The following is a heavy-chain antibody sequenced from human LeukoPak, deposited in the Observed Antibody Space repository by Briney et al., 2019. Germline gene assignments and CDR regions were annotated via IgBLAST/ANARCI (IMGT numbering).Heavy chain of an antibody. V-gene: IGHV4-59*13. D-gene: IGHD3-10*01. J-gene: IGHJ4*02. CDR3: AREANYYGSGSYFEGTFDY. CDR1: GGSISSYY. Sequence: SETLSLTCTVSGGSISSYYWSWIRQPPGKGLEWIGYIYHSGSTNYNPSLKSRVTISVDTSKNEFSLKLTSVTAADTAVYYCAREANYYGSGSYFEGTFDYWGQGSLVTVSS. CDR2: IYHSGST.